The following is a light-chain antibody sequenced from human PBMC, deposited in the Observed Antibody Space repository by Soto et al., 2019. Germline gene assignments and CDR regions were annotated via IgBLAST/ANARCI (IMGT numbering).Light chain of an antibody. J-gene: IGKJ2*01. Sequence: DIQMTQCPSTLSASVGDRVTITCRASQSISSWLAWYQQKPGKAPKLLIYKASSLESGVPSRFSGSGFGTEFTLTISSLQPDDFATYYCQQYSSFLYTFGQGTKVYIK. CDR1: QSISSW. V-gene: IGKV1-5*03. CDR2: KAS. CDR3: QQYSSFLYT.